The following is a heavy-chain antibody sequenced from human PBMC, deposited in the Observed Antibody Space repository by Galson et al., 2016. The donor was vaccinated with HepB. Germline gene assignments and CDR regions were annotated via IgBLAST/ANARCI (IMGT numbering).Heavy chain of an antibody. Sequence: SVKVSCKASGYTFTNFAMHWVRRAPGQRLEWMGWINVGNGNTKFSQKFQDRVTITRDTSASTAYMELSSLRSEDTAMYYCARTSDYTSSWYLFDYWGQGTLVTVSS. CDR1: GYTFTNFA. CDR3: ARTSDYTSSWYLFDY. D-gene: IGHD6-13*01. CDR2: INVGNGNT. V-gene: IGHV1-3*01. J-gene: IGHJ4*02.